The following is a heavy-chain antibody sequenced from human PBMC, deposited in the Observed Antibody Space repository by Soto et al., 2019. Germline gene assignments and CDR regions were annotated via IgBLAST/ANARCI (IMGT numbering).Heavy chain of an antibody. CDR3: ARDFRTTNYYDSSGYSYYFDY. CDR1: GFTFSSYG. Sequence: PGGSLRLSCAASGFTFSSYGMHWVRQAPGKGLEWVAVIWYDGSNKYYADSVKGRFTISRDNSKNTLYLQMNSLRAEDTAVYYCARDFRTTNYYDSSGYSYYFDYWGQGTLVTVSS. J-gene: IGHJ4*02. CDR2: IWYDGSNK. D-gene: IGHD3-22*01. V-gene: IGHV3-33*01.